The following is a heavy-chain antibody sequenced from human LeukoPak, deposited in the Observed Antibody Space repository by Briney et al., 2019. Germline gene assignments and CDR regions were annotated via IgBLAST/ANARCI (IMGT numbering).Heavy chain of an antibody. CDR1: GYTFTSHG. D-gene: IGHD6-19*01. Sequence: ASVKVSCKASGYTFTSHGISWVRQAPGQGLEWMGWISTYNGNTNYAQKLQGRVSMTTDTSTSTAYMDLRSLRSDDTAVYYCANSPILAVADYFGSWGQGMLVTVSS. CDR3: ANSPILAVADYFGS. CDR2: ISTYNGNT. J-gene: IGHJ4*02. V-gene: IGHV1-18*01.